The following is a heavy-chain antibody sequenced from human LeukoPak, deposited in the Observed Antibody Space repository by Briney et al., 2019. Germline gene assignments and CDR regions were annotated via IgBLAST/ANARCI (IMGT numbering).Heavy chain of an antibody. CDR2: ISYDGSNK. V-gene: IGHV3-30*18. J-gene: IGHJ4*02. Sequence: GRSLRLSCAASGFTFSSYGMHWVRQAPGKGLEWVAVISYDGSNKYYADSVKGRFTISRDNSKNTLYLQMNSLRAEDTAVYYCAKDGYSGYDTYYFDYWGQGTLVTASS. CDR3: AKDGYSGYDTYYFDY. D-gene: IGHD5-12*01. CDR1: GFTFSSYG.